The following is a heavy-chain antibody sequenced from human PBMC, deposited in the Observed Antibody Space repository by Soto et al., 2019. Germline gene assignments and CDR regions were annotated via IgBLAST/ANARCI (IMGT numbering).Heavy chain of an antibody. J-gene: IGHJ3*02. D-gene: IGHD2-15*01. V-gene: IGHV3-64*01. CDR3: ARDRYCSGGSCYPNDAFDI. CDR2: ISSNGGST. Sequence: PGGSLRVSCAASEFHFISYWMSWVRKAPGKGLEYVSAISSNGGSTYYVNSVKGRFTISRDNSKNTLYLQMGSLRAEDMAVYYCARDRYCSGGSCYPNDAFDIWGQGTMVTVSS. CDR1: EFHFISYW.